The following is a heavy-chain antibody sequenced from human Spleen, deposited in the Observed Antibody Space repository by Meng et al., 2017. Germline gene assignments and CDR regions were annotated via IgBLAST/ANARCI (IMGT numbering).Heavy chain of an antibody. Sequence: QNTLKESGPTPVKPTQTLTLTCTVSGFSLRTSGVGVGWIRQPPGKALEWLALIYWDDDKRYSPSLKSRLTITKDNSKNQVVLTMTNMDSVDTATYYCAHRAVAGSFEYFQHWGQGTLVTVSS. D-gene: IGHD6-19*01. J-gene: IGHJ1*01. CDR2: IYWDDDK. CDR3: AHRAVAGSFEYFQH. V-gene: IGHV2-5*02. CDR1: GFSLRTSGVG.